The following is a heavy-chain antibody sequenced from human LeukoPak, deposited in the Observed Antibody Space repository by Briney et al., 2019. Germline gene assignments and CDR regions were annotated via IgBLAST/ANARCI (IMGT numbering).Heavy chain of an antibody. V-gene: IGHV3-9*01. CDR1: GFTFDDYA. CDR2: ISWNSGSI. D-gene: IGHD3-22*01. CDR3: AKGLYYYDSSGYYSNPFDY. J-gene: IGHJ4*02. Sequence: PGGSLRLSRAASGFTFDDYAMHWVRQAPGKGLEWVSGISWNSGSIGYADSVKGRFTISRDNAENSLYLQMNSLRAEDTALYYCAKGLYYYDSSGYYSNPFDYWGQGTLVTVSS.